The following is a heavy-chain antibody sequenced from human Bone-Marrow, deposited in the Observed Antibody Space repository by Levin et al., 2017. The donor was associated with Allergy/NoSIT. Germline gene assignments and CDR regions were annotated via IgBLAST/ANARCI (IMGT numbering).Heavy chain of an antibody. D-gene: IGHD3-22*01. V-gene: IGHV3-23*01. CDR1: GFTFSNYG. Sequence: SCAASGFTFSNYGMTWVRQAPGKGLEWVSSIGGSGTTTYYADSVMGRFIISRDNSKNTLYLQMNSLRVEDTALYYCAKEPGYYESRGYTDWGQGTLVTVSS. CDR3: AKEPGYYESRGYTD. CDR2: IGGSGTTT. J-gene: IGHJ4*02.